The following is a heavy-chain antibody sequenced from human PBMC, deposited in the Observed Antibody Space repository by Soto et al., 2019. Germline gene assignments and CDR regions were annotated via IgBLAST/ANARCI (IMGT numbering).Heavy chain of an antibody. Sequence: PGGSLRLSCAASGLTFRSYAISWVRQAPRKGLEWVSGISGSGGTTYYADSVKGRFTISRDNSKNTVYLQMKRLRADDTAVYYCAKVGSGADYYYYGLDVWGQGT. CDR2: ISGSGGTT. V-gene: IGHV3-23*01. CDR1: GLTFRSYA. CDR3: AKVGSGADYYYYGLDV. D-gene: IGHD7-27*01. J-gene: IGHJ6*02.